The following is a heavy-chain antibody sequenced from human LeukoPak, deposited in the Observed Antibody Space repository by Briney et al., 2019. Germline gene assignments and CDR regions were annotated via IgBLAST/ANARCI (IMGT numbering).Heavy chain of an antibody. CDR3: AKVGYYDFWSGPDHYYYGMDV. D-gene: IGHD3-3*01. CDR1: GFTFSSYS. V-gene: IGHV3-21*01. J-gene: IGHJ6*02. CDR2: ISSSSSYT. Sequence: GGSLRLSCAASGFTFSSYSMNWLRQAPGEGLEWVSSISSSSSYTYYADSVKGRFTISRDNSKNTLYLQMNSLRAEDTAVYYCAKVGYYDFWSGPDHYYYGMDVWGQGTTVTVSS.